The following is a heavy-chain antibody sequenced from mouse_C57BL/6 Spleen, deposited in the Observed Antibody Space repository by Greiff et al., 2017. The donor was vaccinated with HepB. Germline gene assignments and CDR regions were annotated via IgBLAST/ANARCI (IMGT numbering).Heavy chain of an antibody. CDR3: ARDEGLYYFDY. CDR2: INYDGSST. V-gene: IGHV5-16*01. Sequence: EVKVVESEGGLVQPGSSMKLSCTASGFTFSDYYMAWVRQVPEKGLEWVANINYDGSSTYYLDSLKSRFIISRDNAKNILYLQMSSLKSEDTATYYCARDEGLYYFDYWGQGTTLTVSS. J-gene: IGHJ2*01. D-gene: IGHD2-4*01. CDR1: GFTFSDYY.